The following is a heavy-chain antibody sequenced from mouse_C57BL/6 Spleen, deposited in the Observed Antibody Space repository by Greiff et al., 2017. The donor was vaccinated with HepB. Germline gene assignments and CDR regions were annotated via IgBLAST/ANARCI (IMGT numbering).Heavy chain of an antibody. CDR2: IYPGSGST. V-gene: IGHV1-55*01. Sequence: QVQLQQPGAELVKPGASVKMPCKASGYTFTSYWITWVKQRPGQGLEWIGDIYPGSGSTNYNEKFKSKATLTVDTSSSTAYMQLSSLTSEDSAVYYCARRERFAYYFDYWGQGTTLTVSS. J-gene: IGHJ2*01. CDR1: GYTFTSYW. CDR3: ARRERFAYYFDY.